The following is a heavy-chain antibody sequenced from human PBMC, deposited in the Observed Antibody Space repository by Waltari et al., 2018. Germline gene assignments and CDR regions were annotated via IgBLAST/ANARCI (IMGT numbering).Heavy chain of an antibody. Sequence: QVQLQQWGAGLLKPSETLSLTCAVYGGSFSGYYWSWIRQPPGKGLEWIGEINQSGSTNYKPSLKSRVTISVDTSKNQFSLKLSSVTAADTAVYYCARSKIAARRQIYYMDVWGKGTTVTVSS. CDR2: INQSGST. J-gene: IGHJ6*03. CDR3: ARSKIAARRQIYYMDV. D-gene: IGHD6-6*01. V-gene: IGHV4-34*01. CDR1: GGSFSGYY.